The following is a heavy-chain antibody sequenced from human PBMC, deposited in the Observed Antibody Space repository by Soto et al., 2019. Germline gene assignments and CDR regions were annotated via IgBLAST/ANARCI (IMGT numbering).Heavy chain of an antibody. J-gene: IGHJ6*02. CDR1: GFTFSSYA. Sequence: EVQLLESGGGLVQPGGSLSLSCAASGFTFSSYAMSWVRQAPGKGLEWVSAISGSDNSTYYADSVKGRFTISRDTSKNTLYLKMSSLRVDDTAVYYCAPMGVWGQATTVTVSS. V-gene: IGHV3-23*01. CDR3: APMGV. CDR2: ISGSDNST.